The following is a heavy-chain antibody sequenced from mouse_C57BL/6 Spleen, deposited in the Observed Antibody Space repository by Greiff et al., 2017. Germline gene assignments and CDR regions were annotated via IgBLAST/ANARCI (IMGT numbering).Heavy chain of an antibody. CDR1: GFTFSSYA. CDR3: TRDDYGSGGWFAY. J-gene: IGHJ3*01. Sequence: EVKLMESGEGLVKPGGSLKLSCAASGFTFSSYAMSWVRQTPEKRLEWVAYISSGGDYIYYADTMKGRFTIARDNARNTLYLQMSSLKSEDTAMYYCTRDDYGSGGWFAYWGQGTLVTVSA. CDR2: ISSGGDYI. V-gene: IGHV5-9-1*02. D-gene: IGHD1-1*01.